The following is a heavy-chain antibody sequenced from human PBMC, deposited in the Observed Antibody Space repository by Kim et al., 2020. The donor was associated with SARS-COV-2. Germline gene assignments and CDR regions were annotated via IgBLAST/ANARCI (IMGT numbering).Heavy chain of an antibody. J-gene: IGHJ4*01. V-gene: IGHV3-30*18. CDR3: AKGRGQLWVTGYFDY. Sequence: GGSLRLSCAASGFTFSSYGMHWVRQAPGKGLEWVAVISYDGSNKYYADSVKGRFTISRDNSKNTLYLQMNSLRAEDTAVYYCAKGRGQLWVTGYFDYWG. CDR2: ISYDGSNK. D-gene: IGHD5-18*01. CDR1: GFTFSSYG.